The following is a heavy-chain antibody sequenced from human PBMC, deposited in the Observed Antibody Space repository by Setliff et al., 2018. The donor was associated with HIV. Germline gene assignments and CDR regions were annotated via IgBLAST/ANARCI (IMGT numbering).Heavy chain of an antibody. CDR3: ARGSYTVRIDY. V-gene: IGHV4-61*02. D-gene: IGHD3-10*01. CDR2: IYSNGRT. J-gene: IGHJ4*02. CDR1: GGSITSGSYY. Sequence: LSLTCTVSGGSITSGSYYWSWIRQPAGKGLEWIGRIYSNGRTTHNPSLKSRVTISRDTSENQFSLRLSSVTAADAAVYYCARGSYTVRIDYWGQGTRVTVSS.